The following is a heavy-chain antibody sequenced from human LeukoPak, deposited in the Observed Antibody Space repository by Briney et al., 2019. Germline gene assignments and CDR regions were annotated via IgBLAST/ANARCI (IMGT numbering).Heavy chain of an antibody. Sequence: SETLSLTRTVSGGSISNYHWSWIRQPAGKGLEWISQIHTSGSTNYNPPLKSRVTMSIDTPENQLSLTIRSVTAADTAVYYCARRDISSGWSFDYWGQGILVTVSS. CDR2: IHTSGST. D-gene: IGHD6-19*01. CDR1: GGSISNYH. J-gene: IGHJ4*02. CDR3: ARRDISSGWSFDY. V-gene: IGHV4-4*07.